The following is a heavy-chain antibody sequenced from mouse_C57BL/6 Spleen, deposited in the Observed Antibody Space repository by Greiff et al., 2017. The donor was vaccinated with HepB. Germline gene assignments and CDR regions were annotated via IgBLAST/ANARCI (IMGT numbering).Heavy chain of an antibody. CDR3: ARGLFYYGSGNYFDY. D-gene: IGHD1-1*01. CDR2: ISYDGSN. CDR1: GYSITSGYY. J-gene: IGHJ2*01. Sequence: EVKLMESGPGLVKPSQSLSLTCSVTGYSITSGYYWNWIRQFPGNKLEWMGYISYDGSNNYNPSLKNRISITRDTSKNQFFLKLNSVTTEDTATYYCARGLFYYGSGNYFDYWGQGTTLTVSS. V-gene: IGHV3-6*01.